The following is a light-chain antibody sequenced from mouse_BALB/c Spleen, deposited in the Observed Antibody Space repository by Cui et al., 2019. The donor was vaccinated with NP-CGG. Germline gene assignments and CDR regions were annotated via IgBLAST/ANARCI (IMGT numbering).Light chain of an antibody. Sequence: QAVLTQESAPTTSPGETVTFTCRSSTGAVTINNYANWVQEKPDHLFTGLIGGTNNRAPGVPARFSGSLIGDKAALTITGAQTEDEAIYFCALWYSNHWVFGGGTKLTVL. CDR2: GTN. J-gene: IGLJ1*01. CDR1: TGAVTINNY. V-gene: IGLV1*01. CDR3: ALWYSNHWV.